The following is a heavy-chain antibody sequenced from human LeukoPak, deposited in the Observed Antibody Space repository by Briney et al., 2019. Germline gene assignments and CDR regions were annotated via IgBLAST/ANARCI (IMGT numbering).Heavy chain of an antibody. D-gene: IGHD5-24*01. J-gene: IGHJ6*02. CDR2: FYYGGAT. V-gene: IGHV4-39*07. Sequence: PSETLSLTCTVSGASLSNKNFYWGWIRQPPGGGLEWIGSFYYGGATYYKPSLRSRASISGDASRNQFYLRLTSVTAADTAVYYCARGRRWLQFGYFGVDVWGQGTTVTVSS. CDR1: GASLSNKNFY. CDR3: ARGRRWLQFGYFGVDV.